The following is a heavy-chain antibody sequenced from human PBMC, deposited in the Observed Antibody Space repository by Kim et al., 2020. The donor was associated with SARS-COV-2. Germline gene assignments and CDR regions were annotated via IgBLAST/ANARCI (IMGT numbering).Heavy chain of an antibody. J-gene: IGHJ4*02. D-gene: IGHD6-19*01. CDR3: ARDGSGVSGRYDY. Sequence: YAQRVQGGVTMTRDTSTSTVYMELSTLRSEDTAVYYCARDGSGVSGRYDYWGQGTLVTVSS. V-gene: IGHV1-46*01.